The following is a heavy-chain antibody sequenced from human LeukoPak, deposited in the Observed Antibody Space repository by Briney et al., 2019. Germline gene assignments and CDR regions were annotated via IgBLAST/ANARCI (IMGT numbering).Heavy chain of an antibody. CDR2: IYTSGST. J-gene: IGHJ4*02. D-gene: IGHD3-22*01. CDR1: GGSISSYY. V-gene: IGHV4-4*07. Sequence: SETLSLTCTVSGGSISSYYWSWIRQPAGKGLEWIGRIYTSGSTNYSPSLKSRVTMSVDTSKNQFSLKLSSVTAADTAVYYCARDGYYYDSSGYYATDYWGQGTLVTVSS. CDR3: ARDGYYYDSSGYYATDY.